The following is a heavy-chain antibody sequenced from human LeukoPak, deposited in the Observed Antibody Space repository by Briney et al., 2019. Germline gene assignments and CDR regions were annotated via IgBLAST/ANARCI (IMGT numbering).Heavy chain of an antibody. D-gene: IGHD3-9*01. J-gene: IGHJ6*04. CDR2: ISITDTSGIT. Sequence: SETLSLTCTVSSGSISSGPNYWSWVRQPAGKGLEWIGRISITDTSGITNYNPSLKTRLTISLDRSKNQFSLRLTSVTAADSAMYFCARTGPHSDILTGQDVWGNGTTVIVSS. CDR3: ARTGPHSDILTGQDV. CDR1: SGSISSGPNY. V-gene: IGHV4-61*02.